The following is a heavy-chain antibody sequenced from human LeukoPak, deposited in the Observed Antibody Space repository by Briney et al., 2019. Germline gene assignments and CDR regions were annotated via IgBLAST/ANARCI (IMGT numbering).Heavy chain of an antibody. Sequence: PGGSLRLSCAASGFTFSSYSMNWVRQAPGKGLEWVSQIFGGGDNTYYADSVKGRFTISRDNSKNTLYLQMNSLRVEDTAVFYCAKGMSGEPSFYGMDVWGQGTTVTVSS. CDR1: GFTFSSYS. CDR3: AKGMSGEPSFYGMDV. J-gene: IGHJ6*02. CDR2: IFGGGDNT. V-gene: IGHV3-23*01. D-gene: IGHD1-14*01.